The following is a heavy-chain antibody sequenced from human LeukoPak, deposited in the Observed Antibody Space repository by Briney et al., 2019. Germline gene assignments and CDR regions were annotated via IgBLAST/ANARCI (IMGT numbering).Heavy chain of an antibody. D-gene: IGHD1-7*01. Sequence: ASVKVSCKASGYTFTSYYMHWVRQAPGQGLEWMGIINPSGGSTSYAQKFQGRVTITADESTSTAYMELSSLRSEDTAVYYCARQPELELYYFDYWGQGTMVTVSS. CDR2: INPSGGST. CDR3: ARQPELELYYFDY. J-gene: IGHJ4*03. CDR1: GYTFTSYY. V-gene: IGHV1-46*01.